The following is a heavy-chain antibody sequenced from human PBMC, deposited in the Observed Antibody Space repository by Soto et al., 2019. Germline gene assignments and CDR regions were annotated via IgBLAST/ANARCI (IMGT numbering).Heavy chain of an antibody. CDR2: ISYDGSNK. CDR1: GFTFSSYG. Sequence: GSLRLSCAASGFTFSSYGMHWVRQAPGKGLEWVAVISYDGSNKYYADSVKGRFTISRDNSKNTLYLQMNSLRAEDTAVYYCAKARSSGWYFDYWGQGTLVTVSS. J-gene: IGHJ4*02. CDR3: AKARSSGWYFDY. V-gene: IGHV3-30*18. D-gene: IGHD6-19*01.